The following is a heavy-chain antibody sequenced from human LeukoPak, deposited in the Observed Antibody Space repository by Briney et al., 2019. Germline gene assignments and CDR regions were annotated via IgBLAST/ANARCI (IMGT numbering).Heavy chain of an antibody. D-gene: IGHD6-13*01. Sequence: ASVKVSCKASGYTFTGYYMHWVRQAPGQGLEWMGWMNPNSGNTGYAQKFQGRVTMTRNTSISTAYMELSSLRSEDTAVYYCARVAAAGTEFDYWGQGTLVTVSS. J-gene: IGHJ4*02. V-gene: IGHV1-8*02. CDR3: ARVAAAGTEFDY. CDR2: MNPNSGNT. CDR1: GYTFTGYY.